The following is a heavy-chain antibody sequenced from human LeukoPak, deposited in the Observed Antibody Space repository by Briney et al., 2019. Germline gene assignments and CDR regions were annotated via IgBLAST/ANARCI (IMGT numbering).Heavy chain of an antibody. CDR1: GYTFTGYY. V-gene: IGHV1-2*06. J-gene: IGHJ3*02. Sequence: ASVKVSCKASGYTFTGYYMHWVRHVTGQGLEWMGRINPNSGGTNYAQKFQGRVTMTRDTSISTAYMELSRPRADDTAVYYCTGVDIVVVVAATDAFDIWGQGTMVTVSS. CDR2: INPNSGGT. CDR3: TGVDIVVVVAATDAFDI. D-gene: IGHD2-15*01.